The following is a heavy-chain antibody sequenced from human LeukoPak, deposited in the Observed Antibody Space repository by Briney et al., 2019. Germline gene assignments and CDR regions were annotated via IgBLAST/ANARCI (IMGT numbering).Heavy chain of an antibody. CDR2: ISSSSSYT. Sequence: GGSLRLSCAASGFTFSDYYMSWIRQAPGKGLEWVSYISSSSSYTNYADSVKGRFTISRDNAKNSLYLQMNSLRAEDTAVYYCARFRDSYGIFDYRGQGTLVTVSS. D-gene: IGHD5-18*01. CDR1: GFTFSDYY. J-gene: IGHJ4*02. V-gene: IGHV3-11*03. CDR3: ARFRDSYGIFDY.